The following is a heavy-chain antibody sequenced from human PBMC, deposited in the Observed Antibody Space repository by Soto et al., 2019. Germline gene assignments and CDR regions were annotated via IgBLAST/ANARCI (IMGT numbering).Heavy chain of an antibody. D-gene: IGHD4-17*01. CDR2: ISWNSGSI. J-gene: IGHJ4*02. V-gene: IGHV3-9*01. Sequence: EVQLVESGGGLVQPGRSLRLSCAASGFTFDDYAMHWVRQAPGKGLEWDSGISWNSGSIGYADSVKGRFTISRDNAKNSLYLQMNSLRAEDTALYYCAKDMEEGGDYATYFDYWGQGTLVTVSS. CDR3: AKDMEEGGDYATYFDY. CDR1: GFTFDDYA.